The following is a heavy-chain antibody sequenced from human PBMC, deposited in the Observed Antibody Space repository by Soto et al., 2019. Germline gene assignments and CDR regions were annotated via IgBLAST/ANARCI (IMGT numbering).Heavy chain of an antibody. V-gene: IGHV4-39*01. CDR3: ARLLRFERAYYYYGMDV. D-gene: IGHD3-10*01. Sequence: SETLSLTCTVSGGSISSSSYYWGWIRQPPGEGLEWIGSIYYSGSTYYNPSLKSRVTISVDTSKNQFSLKLSSVTAADTAVYYCARLLRFERAYYYYGMDVWGQGTTVTVSS. CDR1: GGSISSSSYY. CDR2: IYYSGST. J-gene: IGHJ6*02.